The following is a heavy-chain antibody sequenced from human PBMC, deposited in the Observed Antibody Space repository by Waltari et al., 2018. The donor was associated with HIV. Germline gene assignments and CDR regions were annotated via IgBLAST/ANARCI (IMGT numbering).Heavy chain of an antibody. Sequence: EVQLVESGGGLFQPGGFLRLSCAASGFTFSPYWMSLFGQVPGKGMDWVANIKQDGSEKYYVDSVKGRFTISRDNARNSLYLQMNSLRAEDTAVYYCARVTWFGGADYWGQGTLVTVSS. V-gene: IGHV3-7*01. CDR1: GFTFSPYW. J-gene: IGHJ4*02. D-gene: IGHD3-10*01. CDR2: IKQDGSEK. CDR3: ARVTWFGGADY.